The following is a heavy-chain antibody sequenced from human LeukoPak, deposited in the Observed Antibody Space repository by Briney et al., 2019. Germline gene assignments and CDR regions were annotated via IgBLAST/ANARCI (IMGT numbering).Heavy chain of an antibody. J-gene: IGHJ6*02. CDR1: GFTFSSYC. CDR2: IWYDGSNK. V-gene: IGHV3-33*01. D-gene: IGHD3-22*01. Sequence: GRSLRLSCAASGFTFSSYCMHWVRQAPGKWLEWVAVIWYDGSNKYYADSVKGRFTISRDNSKNTLYLQMNSLRAEDTAVYYCARDGHYYDSSGYYALISYYYYGMDVWGQGTTVTVSS. CDR3: ARDGHYYDSSGYYALISYYYYGMDV.